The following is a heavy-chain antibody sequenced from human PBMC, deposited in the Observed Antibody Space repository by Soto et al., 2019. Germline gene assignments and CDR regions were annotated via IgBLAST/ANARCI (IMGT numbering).Heavy chain of an antibody. J-gene: IGHJ6*02. CDR3: ARHQGPAAGNYGMDV. CDR1: GFTFSGYS. V-gene: IGHV3-21*02. CDR2: ISSSSSYI. Sequence: EVQLVESGGGLVKPGGSLRLSCAASGFTFSGYSMNWVRQAPGKGLEWVASISSSSSYIYYADSVKGRFTISRDKAKNSLFLQMSSLRAEDTALYYCARHQGPAAGNYGMDVWGRGTTVTVSS. D-gene: IGHD6-13*01.